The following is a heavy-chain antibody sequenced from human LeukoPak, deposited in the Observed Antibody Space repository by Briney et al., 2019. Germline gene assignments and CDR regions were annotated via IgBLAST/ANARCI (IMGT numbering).Heavy chain of an antibody. V-gene: IGHV1-69*13. CDR1: VGTISSYA. CDR3: ARTLSVAGTGYFDY. D-gene: IGHD6-19*01. Sequence: SVKVSCKASVGTISSYAISRVRQAPGQGLEWMGGIIPIFGTANYAQKFQGRVTITADESTSTAYMELSSLRSEDTAVYYCARTLSVAGTGYFDYWGQGTLVTVSS. CDR2: IIPIFGTA. J-gene: IGHJ4*02.